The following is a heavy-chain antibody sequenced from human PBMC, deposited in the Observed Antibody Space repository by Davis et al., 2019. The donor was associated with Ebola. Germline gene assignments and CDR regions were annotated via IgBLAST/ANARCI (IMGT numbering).Heavy chain of an antibody. CDR2: IYYSGST. Sequence: MPGGSLRLSCTVSGGSISSYYWSWIRQPPGKGLEWIGYIYYSGSTNYNPSLKSRVTISVDTSKNQFSLKLSSVTAADTAVYYCARANTMVTSPFDYWGQGTLVTVSS. J-gene: IGHJ4*02. CDR3: ARANTMVTSPFDY. V-gene: IGHV4-59*01. CDR1: GGSISSYY. D-gene: IGHD3-10*01.